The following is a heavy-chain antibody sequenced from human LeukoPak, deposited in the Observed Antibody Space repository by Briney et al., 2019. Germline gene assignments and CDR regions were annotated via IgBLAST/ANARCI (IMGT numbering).Heavy chain of an antibody. V-gene: IGHV4-30-4*01. J-gene: IGHJ3*02. CDR3: ARDPGYYGSGHAFDI. CDR1: GGSISSGDYY. CDR2: IYYSGST. Sequence: ASETLSLTCTVSGGSISSGDYYWSWIRQPPGKGLEWIGYIYYSGSTYYNPSLKSRVTISVDTSKNQFSLKLSSVTAADTAVYYCARDPGYYGSGHAFDIWGQGTMVTVSS. D-gene: IGHD3-10*01.